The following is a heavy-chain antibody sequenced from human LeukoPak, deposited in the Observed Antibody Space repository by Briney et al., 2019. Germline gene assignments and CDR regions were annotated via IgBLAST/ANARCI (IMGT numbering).Heavy chain of an antibody. V-gene: IGHV3-48*01. Sequence: GGSLRLSCAASGFTFSSYEMNWVRQAPGKGLEWVSYISSSSSTIYYADSVKGRFTISRDNAKNSLYLQMNSLRAEDTAVYYCARIDYSNDYWGQGTLVTVSS. J-gene: IGHJ4*02. CDR1: GFTFSSYE. D-gene: IGHD4-11*01. CDR2: ISSSSSTI. CDR3: ARIDYSNDY.